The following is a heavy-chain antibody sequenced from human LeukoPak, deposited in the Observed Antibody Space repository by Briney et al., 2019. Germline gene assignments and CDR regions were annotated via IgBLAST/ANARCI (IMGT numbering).Heavy chain of an antibody. V-gene: IGHV3-74*01. Sequence: PGGSLRLSCAASGFTFSSYWMHWVRQAPGKGLVWVSRINSDGSSTSYADSVKGRFTISRDNAKNTLYLQMNSLRAEDTAVYYCARVTRDGYTGGYYFDYWGQGTLVTVSS. CDR1: GFTFSSYW. CDR3: ARVTRDGYTGGYYFDY. CDR2: INSDGSST. D-gene: IGHD5-24*01. J-gene: IGHJ4*02.